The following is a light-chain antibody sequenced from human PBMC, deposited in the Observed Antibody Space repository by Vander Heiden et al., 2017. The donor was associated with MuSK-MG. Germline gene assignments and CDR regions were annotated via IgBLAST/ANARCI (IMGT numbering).Light chain of an antibody. V-gene: IGKV1-39*01. CDR2: AAS. CDR1: QSISNY. CDR3: QQSYSTHWT. Sequence: DIQMTQSPSSLSASVGDRVTITCRASQSISNYLNWYQQKPGKAPKLLIYAASSLQSGVPSRFRGSSSRTDFTLIISSLQPEDFATYYCQQSYSTHWTFGQGTKVEIK. J-gene: IGKJ1*01.